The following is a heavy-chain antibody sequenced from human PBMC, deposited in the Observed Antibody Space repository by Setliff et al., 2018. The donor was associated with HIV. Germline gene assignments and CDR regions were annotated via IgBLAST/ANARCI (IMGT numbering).Heavy chain of an antibody. J-gene: IGHJ4*02. V-gene: IGHV3-7*01. Sequence: GSLRLSCAASRFTFSNYWMSWVRQAPGKGLEWVANIKQDGSEKYYVDSVTGRFTISRDNAKNSLYPQMNSLRAEDTAVYYCARDPGSGWYVNRYLDYWGQGTLVTVSS. D-gene: IGHD6-19*01. CDR2: IKQDGSEK. CDR3: ARDPGSGWYVNRYLDY. CDR1: RFTFSNYW.